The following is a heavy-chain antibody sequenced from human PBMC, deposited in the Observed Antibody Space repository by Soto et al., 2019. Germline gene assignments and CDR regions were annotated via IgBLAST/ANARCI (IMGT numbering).Heavy chain of an antibody. V-gene: IGHV1-8*01. Sequence: GASVKVSCKASGYTFTRYDINWVRQATGQGLEWMGWMNPNSGNTGYAQKFQGRVTMTRNTSIGTAYMELSSLRSEDTAVYYCAAGLPYYDDYYYMDVWGKGTTVTVSS. CDR3: AAGLPYYDDYYYMDV. CDR2: MNPNSGNT. D-gene: IGHD3-3*01. J-gene: IGHJ6*03. CDR1: GYTFTRYD.